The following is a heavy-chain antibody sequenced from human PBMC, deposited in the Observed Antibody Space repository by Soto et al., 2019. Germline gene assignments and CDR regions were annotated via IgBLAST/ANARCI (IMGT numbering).Heavy chain of an antibody. CDR1: GVSIRRYY. D-gene: IGHD1-7*01. V-gene: IGHV4-59*01. CDR3: ATIAGITGTTGDAFDI. CDR2: IYYSGST. J-gene: IGHJ3*02. Sequence: TLSLTCTVSGVSIRRYYLSWIRQPPGKGLEWIGYIYYSGSTNYNPSLKSRVTISVDTSKNQFSLKLSSVTAADTAVYYCATIAGITGTTGDAFDIWGQGTMVTVSS.